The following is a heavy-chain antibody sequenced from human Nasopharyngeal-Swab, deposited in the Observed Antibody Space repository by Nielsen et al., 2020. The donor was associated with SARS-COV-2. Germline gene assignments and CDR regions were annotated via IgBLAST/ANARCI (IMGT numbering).Heavy chain of an antibody. CDR2: INPNSGGT. D-gene: IGHD3-10*01. CDR1: GYTFTGYY. V-gene: IGHV1-2*06. Sequence: ASVKVSRKASGYTFTGYYMHWVRQAPGQGLEWMGRINPNSGGTNYAQKFQGRVTMTRDTSASTAYMELSSLRSEDTAVYYCARDRIDSGFDYWGQGTLVTVSS. J-gene: IGHJ4*02. CDR3: ARDRIDSGFDY.